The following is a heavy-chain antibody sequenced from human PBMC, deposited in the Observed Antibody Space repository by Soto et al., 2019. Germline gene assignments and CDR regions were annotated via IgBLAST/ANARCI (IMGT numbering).Heavy chain of an antibody. J-gene: IGHJ5*02. Sequence: PGGSLRLSCAASGFTFSSYSMNWVRQAPGKGLEWVSSISSSSGHIYYADSLKGRFTISRDNAKNSVYLQMNSLRAEDTAVYYCAKSIAVAPGWLDPWGQGTVVTVSS. D-gene: IGHD6-19*01. CDR3: AKSIAVAPGWLDP. CDR1: GFTFSSYS. V-gene: IGHV3-21*01. CDR2: ISSSSGHI.